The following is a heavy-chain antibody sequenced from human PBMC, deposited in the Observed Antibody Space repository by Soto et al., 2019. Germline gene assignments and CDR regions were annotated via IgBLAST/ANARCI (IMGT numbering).Heavy chain of an antibody. CDR1: GDSVSSNSAG. V-gene: IGHV6-1*01. CDR2: TYYRYKWYY. D-gene: IGHD1-26*01. J-gene: IGHJ4*01. Sequence: WQTLSLPCAITGDSVSSNSAGWSWVRQSPSRGLEWLGRTYYRYKWYYEYAVSVRGRITINPDTSKNQYSLQLNSVTPEDTAVYFCARGEQYRGRIFDYWGQGTLVTV. CDR3: ARGEQYRGRIFDY.